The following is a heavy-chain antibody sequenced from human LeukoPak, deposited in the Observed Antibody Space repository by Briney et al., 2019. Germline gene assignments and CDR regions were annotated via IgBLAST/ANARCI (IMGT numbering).Heavy chain of an antibody. D-gene: IGHD6-6*01. CDR1: GYTFTSYG. J-gene: IGHJ6*03. Sequence: EASVRVSCKASGYTFTSYGISWVRQAPGQGLEWMGWISGYNDNRNYAQKLQGRVTMTTDTSTSTAYMELRSLRPDDTAVYYCARAGIAARHDYYYYMDVWGKGTTVTVSS. CDR3: ARAGIAARHDYYYYMDV. V-gene: IGHV1-18*01. CDR2: ISGYNDNR.